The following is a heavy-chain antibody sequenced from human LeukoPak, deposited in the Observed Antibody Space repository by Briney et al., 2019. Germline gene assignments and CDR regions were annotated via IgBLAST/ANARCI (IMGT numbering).Heavy chain of an antibody. CDR2: INHSGST. D-gene: IGHD1-26*01. CDR3: ARGRDVGHLDY. J-gene: IGHJ4*02. V-gene: IGHV4-34*01. CDR1: GGSFSGYY. Sequence: KPSETLSLTCAVYGGSFSGYYWSWIRQPPGKGLEWIGEINHSGSTNYNLSLKSRVTISVDTSKNQFSLKLSSVTAADTAVYYCARGRDVGHLDYWGQGTLVTVSS.